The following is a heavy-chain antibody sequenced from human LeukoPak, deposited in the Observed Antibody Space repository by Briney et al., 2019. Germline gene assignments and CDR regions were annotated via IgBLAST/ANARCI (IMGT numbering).Heavy chain of an antibody. CDR2: ISSSSSTI. D-gene: IGHD6-19*01. J-gene: IGHJ3*02. Sequence: PPGGSLRLSCAASGFTFSSYSMNWVRQAPGKGLEWVSYISSSSSTIYYADSVKGRFTISRDNAKNSLYLQMNSLRAEDTAVYYCAREGSSGWLRNFDIWGQGTMVTVSS. CDR1: GFTFSSYS. V-gene: IGHV3-48*01. CDR3: AREGSSGWLRNFDI.